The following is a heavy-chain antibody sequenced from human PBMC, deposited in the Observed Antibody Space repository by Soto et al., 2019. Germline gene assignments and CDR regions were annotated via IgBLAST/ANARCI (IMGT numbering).Heavy chain of an antibody. CDR3: ARERRDSNSWSRHI. CDR2: IKQDGSEK. CDR1: GFTFSSYW. D-gene: IGHD6-13*01. J-gene: IGHJ3*02. Sequence: EVQLVESGGGLVQPGGSLRLSCAASGFTFSSYWMSWVRQAPGKGLEWVANIKQDGSEKYYVDSVKGRFTISRDNAKNPRYLQKNSLSAGDTAVYYCARERRDSNSWSRHIWGQGTMVTVSS. V-gene: IGHV3-7*01.